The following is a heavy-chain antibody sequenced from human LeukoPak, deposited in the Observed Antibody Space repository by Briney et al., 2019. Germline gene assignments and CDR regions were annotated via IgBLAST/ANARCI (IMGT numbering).Heavy chain of an antibody. V-gene: IGHV3-23*01. CDR2: SSGSGGST. J-gene: IGHJ6*04. Sequence: GGSLRLSCAASGFTFSSYAMSWVRQAPGKGLEWVSASSGSGGSTYYADSVKGRFTISRDNAKNSLYLQMNSLRAEDTAVYYCAELGITMIGGVWGKGTTVTISS. D-gene: IGHD3-10*02. CDR1: GFTFSSYA. CDR3: AELGITMIGGV.